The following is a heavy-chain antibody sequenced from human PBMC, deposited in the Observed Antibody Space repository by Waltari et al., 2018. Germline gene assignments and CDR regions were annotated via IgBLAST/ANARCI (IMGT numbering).Heavy chain of an antibody. J-gene: IGHJ5*02. CDR2: ISASGGGS. CDR3: GKDQENDPSCEVT. V-gene: IGHV3-23*01. Sequence: EVQLLESGGALVQPGGSMRFSCAAAGFTFTNYAMIGVRRVPGKGLEWVSSISASGGGSYYADSVKGRFTISRDNSRGTLSLQMNSLTAEDTAVYYCGKDQENDPSCEVTWGQGTLVTVSS. CDR1: GFTFTNYA.